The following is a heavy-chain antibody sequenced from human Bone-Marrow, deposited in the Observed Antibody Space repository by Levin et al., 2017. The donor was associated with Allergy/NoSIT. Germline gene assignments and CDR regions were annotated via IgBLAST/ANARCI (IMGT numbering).Heavy chain of an antibody. V-gene: IGHV3-7*01. CDR1: GFTFSSYW. D-gene: IGHD4-11*01. J-gene: IGHJ3*02. CDR3: ARREGPYSDAFDI. CDR2: IKQDGSEK. Sequence: GESLKISCAASGFTFSSYWMSWVRQAPGKGLEWVANIKQDGSEKYYVDSVKGRFTISRDNAKNSLYLQMNSLRAEDTAVYYCARREGPYSDAFDIWGQGTMVTVSS.